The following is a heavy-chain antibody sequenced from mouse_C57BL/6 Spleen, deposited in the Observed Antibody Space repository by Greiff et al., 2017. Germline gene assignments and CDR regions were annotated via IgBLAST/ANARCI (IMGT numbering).Heavy chain of an antibody. CDR3: AREGISTVVDAMDY. Sequence: VQLQQPGAELVKPGASVKMSCKASGYTFTSYWITWVKQRPGQGLEWIGDIYPGSGSTNYNEKFKSKATLTVDTSSSTAYMQLSSLTSEDAAVYYCAREGISTVVDAMDYWGQGTSVTVSS. D-gene: IGHD1-1*01. J-gene: IGHJ4*01. V-gene: IGHV1-55*01. CDR1: GYTFTSYW. CDR2: IYPGSGST.